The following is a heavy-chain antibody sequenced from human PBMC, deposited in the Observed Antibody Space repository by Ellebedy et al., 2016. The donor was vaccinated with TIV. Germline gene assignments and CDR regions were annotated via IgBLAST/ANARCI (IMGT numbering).Heavy chain of an antibody. D-gene: IGHD6-19*01. Sequence: LRLXCTVSGGSISSDGFYWSWIRQPPGQGLQWIGYIHYSGIIYSNPSLRSQVTISVETSKNQFSLKLNSVTAADTAVYYCARDAIRAVAGKSGMDVWGQGTTVAVSS. V-gene: IGHV4-30-4*01. CDR2: IHYSGII. CDR1: GGSISSDGFY. J-gene: IGHJ6*02. CDR3: ARDAIRAVAGKSGMDV.